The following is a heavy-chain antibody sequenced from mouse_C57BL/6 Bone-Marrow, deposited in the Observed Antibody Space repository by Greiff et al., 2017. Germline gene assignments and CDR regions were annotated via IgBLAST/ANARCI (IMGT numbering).Heavy chain of an antibody. CDR3: ARIDGYYFYYAMDY. CDR1: GFSLSTFGLG. J-gene: IGHJ4*01. CDR2: IWWDYDK. Sequence: QVTLKESGPGILQPSQTLSLTCSFSGFSLSTFGLGVGWIRQPSGKGLEWLAHIWWDYDKYYHPALKSRLTITKDTSKNQVFLKIDNVDTADTATYYCARIDGYYFYYAMDYWGQGTSVTVSS. D-gene: IGHD2-3*01. V-gene: IGHV8-8*01.